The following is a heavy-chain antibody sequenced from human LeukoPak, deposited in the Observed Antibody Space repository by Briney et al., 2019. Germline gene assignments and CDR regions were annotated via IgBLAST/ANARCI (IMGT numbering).Heavy chain of an antibody. V-gene: IGHV4-59*08. CDR3: ARHRYSSGWPRSHWFDP. D-gene: IGHD6-19*01. CDR1: GGSISSYY. J-gene: IGHJ5*02. Sequence: SETLSLTCTVSGGSISSYYWSWIRQPPGKGLEWIGYIYYSGSTNYNPSLKGRATMSVDTSKNQFSLKLSSVTAADTAVYYCARHRYSSGWPRSHWFDPWGQGTLVTVSS. CDR2: IYYSGST.